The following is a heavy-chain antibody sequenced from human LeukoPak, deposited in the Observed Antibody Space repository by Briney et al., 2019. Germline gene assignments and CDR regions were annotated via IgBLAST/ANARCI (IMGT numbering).Heavy chain of an antibody. CDR3: ARVSGRGWHFDY. CDR2: ISTSGSLI. J-gene: IGHJ4*02. Sequence: GGSLRLSCAPSGFTFSNYEMNWVRQAPGKGLEWVSFISTSGSLIYYADSVKGRFTISRDNAKNSLYLQMNGLRAEDTAIYYCARVSGRGWHFDYWGRGTLVTVSS. CDR1: GFTFSNYE. V-gene: IGHV3-48*03. D-gene: IGHD1-26*01.